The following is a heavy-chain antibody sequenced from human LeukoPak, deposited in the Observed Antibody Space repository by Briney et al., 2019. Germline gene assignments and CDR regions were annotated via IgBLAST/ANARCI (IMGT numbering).Heavy chain of an antibody. D-gene: IGHD4-17*01. CDR1: GFTFSSYW. J-gene: IGHJ4*02. Sequence: PGGPLRLSCAASGFTFSSYWMSWVRQAPGKGLEWVSSISSSSSYIYYADSVKGRFTISRDNAKNSLYLQMNSLRAEDTAVYYCARGHFTVFDYWGQGTLVTVSS. CDR2: ISSSSSYI. V-gene: IGHV3-21*01. CDR3: ARGHFTVFDY.